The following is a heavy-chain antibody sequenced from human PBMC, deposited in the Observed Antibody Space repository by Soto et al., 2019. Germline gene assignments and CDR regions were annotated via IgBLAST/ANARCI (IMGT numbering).Heavy chain of an antibody. Sequence: GESLKISCKGSGCSFTSYWISWVRQMPGKGLEWMGRIDPSDSYTNYSPSFQGHVTISADKSISTAYLQWSSLRASDTAMYYCASRGDYYDSSGYYIRTYYYYGMDGWGQGTTVTSP. CDR1: GCSFTSYW. D-gene: IGHD3-22*01. CDR2: IDPSDSYT. J-gene: IGHJ6*02. V-gene: IGHV5-10-1*01. CDR3: ASRGDYYDSSGYYIRTYYYYGMDG.